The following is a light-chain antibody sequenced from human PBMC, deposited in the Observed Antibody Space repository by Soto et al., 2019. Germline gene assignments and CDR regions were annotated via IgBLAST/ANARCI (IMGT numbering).Light chain of an antibody. J-gene: IGLJ3*02. Sequence: QSALTQPASVSGSPGQSITISCTGTSSDIGGYNYVSWYQQHPGKVPKLIIYEVSNRPSGVSNRFSGSKSGNTASLTISGLQAEDEADYYCTSYTSSISWVFGGGTMLTVL. V-gene: IGLV2-14*01. CDR1: SSDIGGYNY. CDR3: TSYTSSISWV. CDR2: EVS.